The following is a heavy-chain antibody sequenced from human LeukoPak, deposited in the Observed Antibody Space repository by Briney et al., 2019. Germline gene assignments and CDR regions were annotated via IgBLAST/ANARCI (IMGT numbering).Heavy chain of an antibody. CDR2: IGGGGGIT. J-gene: IGHJ4*02. Sequence: GGSLRLSCAASGFTFSSYAMSWVRQAPGKGLEWVSAIGGGGGITYYADSVKGRFTISRDNSKNTLYLQMSSLRAEDTAVYYCAKDTFSESRYGVLDSWGQGTLVTVSS. D-gene: IGHD3-10*01. CDR1: GFTFSSYA. CDR3: AKDTFSESRYGVLDS. V-gene: IGHV3-23*01.